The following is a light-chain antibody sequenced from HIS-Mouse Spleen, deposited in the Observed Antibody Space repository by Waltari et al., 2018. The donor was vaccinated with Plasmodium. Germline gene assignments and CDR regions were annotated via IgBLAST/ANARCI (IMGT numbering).Light chain of an antibody. V-gene: IGKV3-20*01. CDR1: QSVSSSY. Sequence: DIVLTQSPGTLPLSPGETATLSCRASQSVSSSYLAWYQQKPGQAPRLLIYGASSRATGIPDRFSGSGSGTDFTLTISRLEPEDFAVYYCQQYGSSPLTFGGGTKVEIK. CDR2: GAS. J-gene: IGKJ4*01. CDR3: QQYGSSPLT.